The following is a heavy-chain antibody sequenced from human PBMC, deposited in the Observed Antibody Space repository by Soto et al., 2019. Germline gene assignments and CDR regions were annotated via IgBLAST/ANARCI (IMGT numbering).Heavy chain of an antibody. CDR1: GGSISSGGYY. D-gene: IGHD3-3*01. J-gene: IGHJ5*02. CDR2: IYYSGST. CDR3: ARELTIFGVVTYNWFDP. Sequence: TLSLTCTVSGGSISSGGYYWSWIRQHPGKGLEWIGYIYYSGSTYYNPSLKSRVTISVDTSKNQFSLKLSSVTAADTAVYYCARELTIFGVVTYNWFDPWGQGTLVTVSS. V-gene: IGHV4-31*03.